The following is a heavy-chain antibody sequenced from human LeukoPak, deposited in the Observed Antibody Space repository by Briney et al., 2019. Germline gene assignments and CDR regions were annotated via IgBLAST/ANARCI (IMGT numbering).Heavy chain of an antibody. V-gene: IGHV3-48*03. J-gene: IGHJ4*02. CDR1: GFSFRSYE. D-gene: IGHD3-22*01. CDR3: VRVGYWELRPLYLDH. CDR2: INTLGNVI. Sequence: PGGSLRLSCSASGFSFRSYEMYWVRQAPGQGLEWVAHINTLGNVISYRDSVRGRFTISRDNAKNSLYLQMSSLRAEDTAIYYCVRVGYWELRPLYLDHWGPGTRVTVSS.